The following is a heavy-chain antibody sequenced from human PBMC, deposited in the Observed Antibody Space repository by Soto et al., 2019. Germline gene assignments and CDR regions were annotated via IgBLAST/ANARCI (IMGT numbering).Heavy chain of an antibody. CDR1: GGSISSYY. D-gene: IGHD3-10*01. CDR2: IYYSGST. CDR3: ARGVGCYYGSGLSRCAFDI. Sequence: SETLSLTCTVSGGSISSYYWSWIRQPPGKGLEWIGYIYYSGSTNYNPSLKSRVTISVDTSKNQFSLKLSSVTAADTAVYYCARGVGCYYGSGLSRCAFDIWGQGTMVTVSS. J-gene: IGHJ3*02. V-gene: IGHV4-59*01.